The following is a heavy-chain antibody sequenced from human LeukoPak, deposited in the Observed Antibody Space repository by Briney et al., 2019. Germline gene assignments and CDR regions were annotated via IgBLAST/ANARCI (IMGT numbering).Heavy chain of an antibody. CDR2: INHSGST. CDR1: GGSFSGYY. V-gene: IGHV4-34*01. CDR3: ARDGGTYYYDSSGSGDAFDI. Sequence: SETLSLTCAVYGGSFSGYYWSWFRQPPGKGLEWIGEINHSGSTNYNPSLKSRVTISVDTSKNQFSLKLSSVTAADTAVYYCARDGGTYYYDSSGSGDAFDIWGQGRMVTVSS. D-gene: IGHD3-22*01. J-gene: IGHJ3*02.